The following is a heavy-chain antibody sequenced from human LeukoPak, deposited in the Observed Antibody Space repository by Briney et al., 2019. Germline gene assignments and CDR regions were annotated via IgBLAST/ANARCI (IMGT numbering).Heavy chain of an antibody. V-gene: IGHV4-59*12. D-gene: IGHD2-2*02. CDR2: MYYSGST. Sequence: PSETLSLTCTVSGGSIAGFYWSWFRQSPGKGLEWIGYMYYSGSTYYNPSLKSRVSLSVDTSKNQFSLKLSSVTAADTAVYYCARVVVVPAAIGGWFDPWGQGTLVTVSS. J-gene: IGHJ5*02. CDR1: GGSIAGFY. CDR3: ARVVVVPAAIGGWFDP.